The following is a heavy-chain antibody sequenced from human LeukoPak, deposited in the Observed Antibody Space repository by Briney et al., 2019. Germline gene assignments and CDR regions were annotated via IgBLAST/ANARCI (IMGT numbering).Heavy chain of an antibody. D-gene: IGHD6-19*01. CDR3: AKDQGIAVAGFDY. J-gene: IGHJ4*02. CDR2: ISGSGGSR. Sequence: WWSLRLSCAASGFTFSSNAMSWVRQAPGKGLEWVSAISGSGGSRYYADSVKGRFTISRDNSKNTLYLQMNSLRAEDTAVYYCAKDQGIAVAGFDYWGQGTLVTVSS. CDR1: GFTFSSNA. V-gene: IGHV3-23*01.